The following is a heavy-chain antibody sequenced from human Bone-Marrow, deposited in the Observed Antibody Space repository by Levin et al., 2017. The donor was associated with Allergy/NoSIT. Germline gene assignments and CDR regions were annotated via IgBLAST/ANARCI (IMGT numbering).Heavy chain of an antibody. CDR2: IKSKTDGGTT. D-gene: IGHD3-22*01. CDR1: GFTFSNAW. CDR3: TTDPYKGYYDSSGYYDPFDY. J-gene: IGHJ4*02. Sequence: GGSLRLSCAASGFTFSNAWMNWVRQAPGKGLEWVGRIKSKTDGGTTDYAAPVKGRFTISRDDSKNTLYLQMNSLKTEDTAVYYCTTDPYKGYYDSSGYYDPFDYWGQGTLVTVSS. V-gene: IGHV3-15*07.